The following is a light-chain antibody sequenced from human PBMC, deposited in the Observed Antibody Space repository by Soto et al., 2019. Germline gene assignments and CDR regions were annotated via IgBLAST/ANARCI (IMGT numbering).Light chain of an antibody. Sequence: DIQMTQSPSSLPASVGDRISITCRASQSIGTYLSWYQQKPGKAPKLLIYGASSLQSGVPSRFSGSGSETGFTLTISSLQPEDFATYYCQQYNSYSRTFGQGTKVEIK. CDR1: QSIGTY. CDR2: GAS. J-gene: IGKJ1*01. V-gene: IGKV1-39*01. CDR3: QQYNSYSRT.